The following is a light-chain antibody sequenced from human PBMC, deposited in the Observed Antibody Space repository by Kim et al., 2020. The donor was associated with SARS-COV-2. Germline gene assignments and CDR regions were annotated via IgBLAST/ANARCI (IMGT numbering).Light chain of an antibody. CDR3: HQDNSYSHT. CDR2: DSS. CDR1: QSITWW. Sequence: SAAVGDRVTMTGRASQSITWWVAWYQQKPEKAPKLLIYDSSRLKRGVPSRSSGSGAGTEFTLTSSRLQPDDFATYCHHQDNSYSHTFGQGTKLEI. J-gene: IGKJ2*01. V-gene: IGKV1-5*01.